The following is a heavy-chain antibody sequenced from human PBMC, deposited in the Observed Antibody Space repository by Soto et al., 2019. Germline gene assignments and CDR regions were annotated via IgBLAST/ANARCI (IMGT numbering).Heavy chain of an antibody. CDR2: IWYDGSNK. CDR1: GFTFSSYG. V-gene: IGHV3-33*01. CDR3: ARDGPRLSHCSGGSCYSAY. J-gene: IGHJ4*02. D-gene: IGHD2-15*01. Sequence: QVQLVESGGGVVQPGRSLRLSCAASGFTFSSYGMHWVRQAPGKGLEWVAVIWYDGSNKYYADSVKGRFTISRDNSKNTLYLQMNSLRAEDTAVYYCARDGPRLSHCSGGSCYSAYWGQGTLVTVS.